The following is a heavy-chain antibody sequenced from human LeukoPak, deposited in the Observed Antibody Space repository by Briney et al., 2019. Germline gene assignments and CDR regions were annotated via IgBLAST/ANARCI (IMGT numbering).Heavy chain of an antibody. CDR1: GFTVTSNY. J-gene: IGHJ3*02. V-gene: IGHV3-53*01. CDR3: ARDHHRRLYDSQARDTFDI. Sequence: GGSLRLSCSASGFTVTSNYMSWVRQAPGKGREWGSVIYSGGSTYYADTVKGRFTISRDNSKNTLYLQMNSLRAEDTAVYYCARDHHRRLYDSQARDTFDIWGQGTMVTVSS. D-gene: IGHD3-22*01. CDR2: IYSGGST.